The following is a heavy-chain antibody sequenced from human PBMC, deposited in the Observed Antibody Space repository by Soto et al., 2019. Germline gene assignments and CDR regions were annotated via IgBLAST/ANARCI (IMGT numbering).Heavy chain of an antibody. D-gene: IGHD6-13*01. CDR3: ARGASSSWTSLES. CDR2: IDAGNGNT. V-gene: IGHV1-3*01. CDR1: GYSFTNYA. J-gene: IGHJ6*04. Sequence: ASVKVSCKASGYSFTNYAIYWVRQAPGQRLEWMGRIDAGNGNTKYSQQFQGRVTIIRDTSASTAYMELSSLTSEDTAVYYCARGASSSWTSLESWGKGNTVNVSS.